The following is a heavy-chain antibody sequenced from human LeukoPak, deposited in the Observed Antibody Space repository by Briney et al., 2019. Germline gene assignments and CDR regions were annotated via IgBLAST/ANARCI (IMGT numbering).Heavy chain of an antibody. CDR2: INGDGSST. CDR3: AKGGTTVVDH. J-gene: IGHJ5*02. CDR1: GFTISSYR. Sequence: GGSLRLSCGATGFTISSYRMHWVRQAPGKGLVWVSRINGDGSSTTYADSVKGRFTISRDNAKNTLYLQMNSLRAEDTAVYYCAKGGTTVVDHWGQGTLVTVSS. D-gene: IGHD4-23*01. V-gene: IGHV3-74*03.